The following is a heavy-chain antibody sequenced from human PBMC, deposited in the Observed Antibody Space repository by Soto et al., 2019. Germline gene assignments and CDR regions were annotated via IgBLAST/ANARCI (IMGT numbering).Heavy chain of an antibody. CDR3: VTGSSGTRGEDF. CDR2: VSETGTVT. J-gene: IGHJ4*02. V-gene: IGHV3-23*01. Sequence: GSLRLSCVASGINLINHAMTWVRQAPGKGLEWVSTVSETGTVTYYADSVKGRFTISRDNSRNTLYLQLNNLRAEDTAVYYCVTGSSGTRGEDFWGPGALVTVSS. D-gene: IGHD3-16*01. CDR1: GINLINHA.